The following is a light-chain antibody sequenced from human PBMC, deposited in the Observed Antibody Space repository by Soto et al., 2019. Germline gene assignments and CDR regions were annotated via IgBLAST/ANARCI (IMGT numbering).Light chain of an antibody. CDR3: QQLNSYPIT. CDR2: AAS. CDR1: QGISSY. V-gene: IGKV1-9*01. Sequence: DIQLTQSPSFLSASVGDRVTITCLASQGISSYLAWYQQKPGKAPKLLIYAASTLQSGVPSRFSGSGSGKEFTLTIRSLQPEDFATYCCQQLNSYPITFGQGTRLEIK. J-gene: IGKJ5*01.